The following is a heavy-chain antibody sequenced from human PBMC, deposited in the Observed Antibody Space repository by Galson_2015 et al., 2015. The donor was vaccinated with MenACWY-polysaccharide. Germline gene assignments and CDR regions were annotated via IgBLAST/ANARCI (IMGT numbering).Heavy chain of an antibody. CDR3: SRDPRGMDV. J-gene: IGHJ6*02. Sequence: SLRLSCAASGFTFSSYEMNWVRQAPGKGLEWVSYISSSGSTKWYVDSVRGRFTISRDNAKNSLYLQMNSLRAEDTAVYYFSRDPRGMDVWGQGTTVSVSS. CDR1: GFTFSSYE. V-gene: IGHV3-48*03. CDR2: ISSSGSTK.